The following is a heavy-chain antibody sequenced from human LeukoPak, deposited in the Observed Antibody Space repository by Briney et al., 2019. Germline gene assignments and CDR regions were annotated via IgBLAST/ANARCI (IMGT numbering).Heavy chain of an antibody. CDR1: GFTFSSYW. Sequence: QPGGSLRLSCAASGFTFSSYWMHWVRQAPGKGLVWVSRINSDGSSISYADSVKGRFTISRDNAKNTLYLQMNSLRAEDTAVYYCVRVDEYPASFDYWGQGTLVTVSS. V-gene: IGHV3-74*01. CDR3: VRVDEYPASFDY. CDR2: INSDGSSI. J-gene: IGHJ4*02. D-gene: IGHD2-2*01.